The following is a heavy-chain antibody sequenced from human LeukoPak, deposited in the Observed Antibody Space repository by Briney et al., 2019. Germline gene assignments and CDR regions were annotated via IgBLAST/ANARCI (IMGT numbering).Heavy chain of an antibody. CDR3: ARVIGVSGWLL. J-gene: IGHJ4*02. D-gene: IGHD6-19*01. V-gene: IGHV4-59*01. CDR1: GASITNSY. CDR2: IYYSGTT. Sequence: PSETLSLTCTVSGASITNSYWSWIRQPPGKGLEWIEYIYYSGTTNYDSSLKSRVTISLDTSRTQFSLRLTSVTAADTAVYYCARVIGVSGWLLWGQGTLVTVSS.